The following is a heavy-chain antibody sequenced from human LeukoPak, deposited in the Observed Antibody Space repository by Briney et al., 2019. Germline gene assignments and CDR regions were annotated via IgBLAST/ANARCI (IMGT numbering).Heavy chain of an antibody. V-gene: IGHV5-51*01. CDR2: IYPGDSDT. D-gene: IGHD3-3*01. CDR3: AGGLGGGFWSSYPSCFDY. Sequence: GESLKISCKASGYSFTSNWIGWVRQMPGKGLEWMGIIYPGDSDTRYSPSFQGQVTISADKSISTAYVEWSSLKASDTAMYYCAGGLGGGFWSSYPSCFDYWGQGTLVTVSS. CDR1: GYSFTSNW. J-gene: IGHJ4*02.